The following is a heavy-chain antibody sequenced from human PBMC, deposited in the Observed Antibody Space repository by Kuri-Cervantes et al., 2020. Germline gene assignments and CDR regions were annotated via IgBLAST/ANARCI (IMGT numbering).Heavy chain of an antibody. CDR2: IYYSGST. CDR3: AREGIAAAGLHYYGMDV. D-gene: IGHD6-13*01. V-gene: IGHV4-61*01. J-gene: IGHJ6*02. Sequence: ESLKSSCTVSGGSVSSGSYYWSWIRQPPGKGLEWIGYIYYSGSTNYNPSLKSRVTISVDTSKNQFSLKLSSVTAADTAVYYWAREGIAAAGLHYYGMDVWGQGTTVTVSS. CDR1: GGSVSSGSYY.